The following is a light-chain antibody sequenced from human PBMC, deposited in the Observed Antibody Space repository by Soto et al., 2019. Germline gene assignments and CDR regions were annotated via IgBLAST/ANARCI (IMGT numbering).Light chain of an antibody. CDR1: QSISSW. CDR3: QQYNSYPIT. J-gene: IGKJ1*01. CDR2: DAS. Sequence: DIQMTQSPSTLSASVGDRVTITCRASQSISSWLAWYQQKPGKAPKLLIYDASSLESGVPSRFSGSGSGTEFTLTISRLQPDDFATYYCQQYNSYPITFGQGTQVEIK. V-gene: IGKV1-5*01.